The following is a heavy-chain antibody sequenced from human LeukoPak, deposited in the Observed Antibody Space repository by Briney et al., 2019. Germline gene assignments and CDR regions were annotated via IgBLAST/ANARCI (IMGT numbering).Heavy chain of an antibody. CDR1: GGSISSYY. CDR3: ARDPGPNYDILTGYSGYGMDV. CDR2: IYYSGST. D-gene: IGHD3-9*01. V-gene: IGHV4-59*01. J-gene: IGHJ6*02. Sequence: SETLSLTCTVSGGSISSYYWSWIRQPPRQGLEWIGYIYYSGSTNYNPSLKSRVTISVDTSKNQFSLKLSSVTAADTAVYYCARDPGPNYDILTGYSGYGMDVWGQGTTVTVSS.